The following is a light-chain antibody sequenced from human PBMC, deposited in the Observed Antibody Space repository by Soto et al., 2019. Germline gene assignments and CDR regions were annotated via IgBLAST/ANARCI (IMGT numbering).Light chain of an antibody. CDR3: QQYGSSPRFT. Sequence: EIVLTQSPGTLSLSPGERATLSCRASQSVSSSYLAWYQQKPGQAPRLLIYGASSRSTGIPDRFSGSGSGTDFTLTISRLEPEDFAVDYGQQYGSSPRFTFGPGTKVDIK. CDR2: GAS. J-gene: IGKJ3*01. V-gene: IGKV3-20*01. CDR1: QSVSSSY.